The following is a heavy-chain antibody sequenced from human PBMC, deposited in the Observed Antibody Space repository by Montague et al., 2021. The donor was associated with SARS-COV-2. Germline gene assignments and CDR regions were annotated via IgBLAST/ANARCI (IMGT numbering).Heavy chain of an antibody. CDR1: GGSISSSNYY. J-gene: IGHJ4*02. V-gene: IGHV4-39*01. Sequence: SETLSLTCTVSGGSISSSNYYWGWIRQPPGKGLEWIGSIYYGGTTYYNPSLQSRVTISVDTSKKQFSLKLSSVTAADTAVYYCARETYTSGWFQQVDYWGQGTLVTVSS. CDR2: IYYGGTT. D-gene: IGHD6-19*01. CDR3: ARETYTSGWFQQVDY.